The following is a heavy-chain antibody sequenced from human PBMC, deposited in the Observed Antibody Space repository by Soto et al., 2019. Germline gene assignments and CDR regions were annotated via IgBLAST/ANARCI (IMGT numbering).Heavy chain of an antibody. J-gene: IGHJ6*02. Sequence: ASVKVSCKASGYTFTSYGISWVRQAPGQGLEWMGWISAYNGNTNYAQKLQGRVTMTTDTSTSTAYMELRSLRSDDTAVYYCAREGMYYYGSGVYYYSYGMDVWGQGTTVTVSS. D-gene: IGHD3-10*01. CDR3: AREGMYYYGSGVYYYSYGMDV. V-gene: IGHV1-18*01. CDR2: ISAYNGNT. CDR1: GYTFTSYG.